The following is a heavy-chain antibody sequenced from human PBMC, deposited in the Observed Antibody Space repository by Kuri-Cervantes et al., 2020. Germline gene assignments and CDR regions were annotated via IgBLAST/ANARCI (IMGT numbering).Heavy chain of an antibody. CDR1: GFTFSSYA. V-gene: IGHV3-30-3*01. Sequence: GGSLRLSCAASGFTFSSYAMHWVRQAPGKGLEWVAVISYDGSNKYYADSVKGRFTISRDNSKNTLYLQMNSLRAKDTAVYYCARMRGYYYFDYWGQGTLVTVSS. D-gene: IGHD3-3*01. CDR3: ARMRGYYYFDY. CDR2: ISYDGSNK. J-gene: IGHJ4*02.